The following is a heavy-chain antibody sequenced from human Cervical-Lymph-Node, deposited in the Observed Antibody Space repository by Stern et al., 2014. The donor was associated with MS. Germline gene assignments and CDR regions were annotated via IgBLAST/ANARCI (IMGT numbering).Heavy chain of an antibody. CDR1: GGTFNTNV. CDR3: ARAAYSTSSYNY. CDR2: IIPIFGTA. Sequence: MQLVESGAEVKKPGSSVKVSCKASGGTFNTNVISWVRQAPGQGLEWMGGIIPIFGTALYAQKFPGRVTLPANEPTRAGYMELSSLKSEDTAVYYCARAAYSTSSYNYWGQGTLVIVSS. J-gene: IGHJ4*02. V-gene: IGHV1-69*01. D-gene: IGHD6-6*01.